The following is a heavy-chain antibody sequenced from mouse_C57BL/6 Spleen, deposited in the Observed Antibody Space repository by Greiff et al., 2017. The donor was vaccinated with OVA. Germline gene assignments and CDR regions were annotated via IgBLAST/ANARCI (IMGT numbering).Heavy chain of an antibody. CDR3: AIITTVVGNYAMDY. V-gene: IGHV2-5*01. CDR2: IWRGGST. J-gene: IGHJ4*01. D-gene: IGHD1-1*01. Sequence: QVHVKQSGPGLVQPSQSLSITCTVSGFSLTSYGVHWVRQSPGKGLEWLGVIWRGGSTDYNAAFMSRLSITKDNSKSQVFFKMNSLQADDTAIYYCAIITTVVGNYAMDYWGQGTSVTVSS. CDR1: GFSLTSYG.